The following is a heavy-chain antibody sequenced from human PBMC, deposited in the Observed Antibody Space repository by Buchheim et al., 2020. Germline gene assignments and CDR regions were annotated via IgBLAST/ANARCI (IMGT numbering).Heavy chain of an antibody. V-gene: IGHV3-21*01. J-gene: IGHJ4*02. CDR1: GFTFSIYS. CDR3: ARDWERAQYCSGTSCYWGFDY. Sequence: EVQLVESGGGLVKPGGSLRLSCAASGFTFSIYSMNWVRQAPGKGLEWVSSISSSSSYIYYADPLKGRFTISRDNAKNSGYLQMNSLRAEDTAVYYYARDWERAQYCSGTSCYWGFDYWGQGTL. D-gene: IGHD2-2*01. CDR2: ISSSSSYI.